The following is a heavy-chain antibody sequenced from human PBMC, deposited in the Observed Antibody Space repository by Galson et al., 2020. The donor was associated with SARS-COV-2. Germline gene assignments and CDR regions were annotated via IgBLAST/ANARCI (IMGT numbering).Heavy chain of an antibody. J-gene: IGHJ6*02. D-gene: IGHD4-17*01. Sequence: ASETLSLTCTVSGGSISNFFSYWAWIRQPPGKGLEWIGSIFFSGTTYYNPSLKSRVTISVDTSNNQFSLKLTSVTAADTAVYHCARLVQSPTVTTRSSYYYHAMDVWGQGTTVTVSS. CDR2: IFFSGTT. CDR3: ARLVQSPTVTTRSSYYYHAMDV. V-gene: IGHV4-39*07. CDR1: GGSISNFFSY.